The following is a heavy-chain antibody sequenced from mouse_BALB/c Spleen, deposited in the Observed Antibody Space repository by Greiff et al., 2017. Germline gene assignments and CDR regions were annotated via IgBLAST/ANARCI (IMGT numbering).Heavy chain of an antibody. CDR2: ISSGGSYT. CDR1: GFTFSSYA. CDR3: ARDPDSSGFAY. V-gene: IGHV5-9-4*01. Sequence: EVNVVESGGGLVKPGGSLKLSCAASGFTFSSYAMSWVRQSPEKRLEWVAEISSGGSYTYYPDTVTGRFTISRDNAKNTLYLEMSSLRSEDTAMYYCARDPDSSGFAYWGQGTLVTVSA. D-gene: IGHD3-2*01. J-gene: IGHJ3*01.